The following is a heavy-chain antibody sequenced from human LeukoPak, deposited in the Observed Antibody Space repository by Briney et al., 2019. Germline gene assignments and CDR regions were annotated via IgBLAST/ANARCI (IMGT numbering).Heavy chain of an antibody. CDR1: GGXISSYY. V-gene: IGHV4-4*07. D-gene: IGHD6-19*01. Sequence: PSETLSLTCTVSGGXISSYYCSWIRQPAGKGLEWIGRIYTSGSTNYNPSLKSRVTMSVDTSKNQFSLKLSSVTAADTAVYYCARESPSRIAVAGTVLPYGMDVWGQGTTVTVSS. J-gene: IGHJ6*02. CDR2: IYTSGST. CDR3: ARESPSRIAVAGTVLPYGMDV.